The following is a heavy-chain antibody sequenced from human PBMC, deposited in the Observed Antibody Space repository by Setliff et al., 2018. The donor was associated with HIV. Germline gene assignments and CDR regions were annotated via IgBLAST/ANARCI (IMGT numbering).Heavy chain of an antibody. J-gene: IGHJ4*01. CDR1: GYSFTAYG. CDR3: ARVPSGAAGLVRAGFYF. D-gene: IGHD6-25*01. Sequence: AASVKVSCKASGYSFTAYGISWVRQAPGQGFEWVGWINIDSGHTNFAQKFQDRVTVTTDTSTNTTYMELRGLRSDDTATYYCARVPSGAAGLVRAGFYFWGQGTLVTVSS. V-gene: IGHV1-18*01. CDR2: INIDSGHT.